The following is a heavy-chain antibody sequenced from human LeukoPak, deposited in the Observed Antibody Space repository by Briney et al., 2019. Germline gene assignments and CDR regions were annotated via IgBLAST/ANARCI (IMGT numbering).Heavy chain of an antibody. D-gene: IGHD3-10*01. CDR3: TKAYGSGSYTSPFDY. V-gene: IGHV3-9*01. J-gene: IGHJ4*02. CDR2: ISWNSGRI. Sequence: GRSLRLSCAASGFTFYDYAMHWVRHAPGKGLGWVSGISWNSGRIAYADSVKGRFTISRDNAKNSLYLQMNSLRPEDTAFYYCTKAYGSGSYTSPFDYWGQGTLVTVSS. CDR1: GFTFYDYA.